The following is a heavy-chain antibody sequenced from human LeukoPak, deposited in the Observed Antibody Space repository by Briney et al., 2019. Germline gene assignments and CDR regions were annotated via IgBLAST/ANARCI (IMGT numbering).Heavy chain of an antibody. J-gene: IGHJ4*02. CDR1: AFTLSSYA. D-gene: IGHD3-10*01. Sequence: PGGSLRLSCAASAFTLSSYAMHWVRQAPGKGLEYVSAISSNGGRTYYANSVKGRFTISRDNSKNPLYFQMGRLRAEDMAVYYCARAQRILWFGELLPYYFDYWGQGTLVTVSS. CDR2: ISSNGGRT. CDR3: ARAQRILWFGELLPYYFDY. V-gene: IGHV3-64*01.